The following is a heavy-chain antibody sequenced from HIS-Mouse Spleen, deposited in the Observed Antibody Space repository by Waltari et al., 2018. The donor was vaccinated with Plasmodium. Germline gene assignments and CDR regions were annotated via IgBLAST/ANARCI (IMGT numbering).Heavy chain of an antibody. V-gene: IGHV4-34*01. J-gene: IGHJ2*01. CDR1: GGSFSGYY. D-gene: IGHD3-10*01. CDR3: ARGLRGHYWYFDL. Sequence: QVQLQQWGAGLLKPSETLSLPCAVYGGSFSGYYWSWIRQPPGKGLEWIGEINHSGSTNYNPSLKSRVTISVDTSKNQFSLKLSSVTAADTAVYYCARGLRGHYWYFDLWGRGTLVTVSS. CDR2: INHSGST.